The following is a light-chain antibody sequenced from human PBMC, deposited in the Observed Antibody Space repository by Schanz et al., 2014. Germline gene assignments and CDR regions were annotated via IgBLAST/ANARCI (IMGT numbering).Light chain of an antibody. V-gene: IGKV2-28*01. CDR2: LAS. CDR1: QSLLHTNGYNY. J-gene: IGKJ4*01. CDR3: MQALQTPLT. Sequence: DIVMTQSPLSLPVTPGAPASISCRSSQSLLHTNGYNYLDWYLQKPGQSPQLLIYLASSRASGVPDRFSGSASGTDFTLKISRVEAEDVGVYYCMQALQTPLTFGGGTKVEIK.